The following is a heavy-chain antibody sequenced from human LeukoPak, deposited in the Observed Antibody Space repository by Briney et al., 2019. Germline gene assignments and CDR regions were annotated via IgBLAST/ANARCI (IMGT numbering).Heavy chain of an antibody. V-gene: IGHV3-30*04. CDR2: ISYDGTNK. J-gene: IGHJ3*02. Sequence: GRSLRLSCAASGFTFNTYATHWVRQAPGKGLEWVSFISYDGTNKQFADSVKGRFTISRDNSKNTLYLQINSLRAEDTAIYYCAKDLWWFGEFPNAFENWGQGTMVTGSS. CDR3: AKDLWWFGEFPNAFEN. CDR1: GFTFNTYA. D-gene: IGHD3-10*01.